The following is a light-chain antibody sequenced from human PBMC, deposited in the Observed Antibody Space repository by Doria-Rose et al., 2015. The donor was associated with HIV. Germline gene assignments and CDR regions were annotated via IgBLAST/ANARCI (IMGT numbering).Light chain of an antibody. J-gene: IGLJ3*02. CDR1: NIGSKH. Sequence: SYELTQPPSVSVAPGKTARIPCGGNNIGSKHVHWYQHKPGRAPVLVIYLDNDRPSGIPERFSGSNSGSTATLTISRVEAGDEADYYCQVWDSSRVVLGGGTKLTV. CDR2: LDN. CDR3: QVWDSSRVV. V-gene: IGLV3-21*04.